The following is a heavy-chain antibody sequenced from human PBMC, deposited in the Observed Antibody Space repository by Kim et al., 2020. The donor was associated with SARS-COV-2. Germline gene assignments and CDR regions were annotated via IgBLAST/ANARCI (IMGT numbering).Heavy chain of an antibody. D-gene: IGHD6-13*01. CDR1: GYSFNKYW. CDR3: ARQYSSSSQTFDF. CDR2: IYPGDSDT. V-gene: IGHV5-51*01. Sequence: GESLKISCKGSGYSFNKYWIGWVRQMPGKGLEWMGIIYPGDSDTRYSPSFEGQVTMSADKSISTAYLQWSSLKASDTAIYYCARQYSSSSQTFDFWGQGTMVTVSS. J-gene: IGHJ3*01.